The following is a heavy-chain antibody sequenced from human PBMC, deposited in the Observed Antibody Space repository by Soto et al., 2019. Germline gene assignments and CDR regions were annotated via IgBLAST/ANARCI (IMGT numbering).Heavy chain of an antibody. V-gene: IGHV3-33*01. J-gene: IGHJ6*02. Sequence: SLRLSCAASGFTFSSFGMHWVRQAPGKGLEWVSLIWYDGSKKSYGDSVKGRFTISRDNSRNTVYLQMNSLRADDTTVYYCARDASYYRRGSGDYPSRNGMDGWGQGTTVIVSS. D-gene: IGHD3-3*01. CDR3: ARDASYYRRGSGDYPSRNGMDG. CDR1: GFTFSSFG. CDR2: IWYDGSKK.